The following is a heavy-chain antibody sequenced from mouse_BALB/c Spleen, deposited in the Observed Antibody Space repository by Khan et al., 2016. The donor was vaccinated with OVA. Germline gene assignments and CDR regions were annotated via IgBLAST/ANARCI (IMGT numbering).Heavy chain of an antibody. D-gene: IGHD1-1*01. J-gene: IGHJ4*01. CDR1: GYSITSNYA. CDR3: ARKNYYGYALDY. V-gene: IGHV3-2*02. Sequence: EVQLVESGPGLVKPSQSLSLTCTVTGYSITSNYAWYWIRQFPGNKLEWMGYISYSGSTSYHPSLKSRISITRDTSKNQFFLQLNSVTTEDTATYSCARKNYYGYALDYWGQGTSVTISS. CDR2: ISYSGST.